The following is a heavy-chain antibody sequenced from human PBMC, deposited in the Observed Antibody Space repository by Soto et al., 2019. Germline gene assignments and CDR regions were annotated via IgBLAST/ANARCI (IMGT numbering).Heavy chain of an antibody. CDR3: ARAYSSGWSLPFDY. D-gene: IGHD6-19*01. V-gene: IGHV3-30*04. CDR2: TSYDEKNK. CDR1: GFTFNNYA. J-gene: IGHJ4*02. Sequence: ESGGGVVQPGRSLRLSCAASGFTFNNYAMHWVRQAPGKGLEWVAVTSYDEKNKYHTDSVKGRFTISRDNSKNTLYLQMDNLRTEDTAVYYCARAYSSGWSLPFDYWGQGTLVTVSS.